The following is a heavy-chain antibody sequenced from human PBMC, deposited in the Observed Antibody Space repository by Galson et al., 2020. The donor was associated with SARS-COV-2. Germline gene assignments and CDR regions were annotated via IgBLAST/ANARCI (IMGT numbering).Heavy chain of an antibody. D-gene: IGHD6-19*01. CDR2: INPNSGGP. CDR1: GYTFTGYY. V-gene: IGHV1-2*02. J-gene: IGHJ3*02. CDR3: ARAGYSSDWGWNAFDI. Sequence: ASVKVSCKSSGYTFTGYYMHWVRQAPGQGFEWVGWINPNSGGPKYAQKFQDRVTMTRDASISTVYMELNSLRSDDTAVYYCARAGYSSDWGWNAFDIWGQGTMVTVSS.